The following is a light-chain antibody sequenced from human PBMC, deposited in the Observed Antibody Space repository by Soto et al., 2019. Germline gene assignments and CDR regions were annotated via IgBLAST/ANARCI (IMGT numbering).Light chain of an antibody. V-gene: IGLV2-14*01. CDR1: SSDVGDYNY. Sequence: QSVLTQPASVSGSPGQSITISCTGTSSDVGDYNYVSWYQQHPGKAPKLMIYEVSNRPSGVSNRFSGSKSGNTASLTISGLHAEDEADYYCSSYTRSSTLVFGGGTKVTVL. J-gene: IGLJ2*01. CDR2: EVS. CDR3: SSYTRSSTLV.